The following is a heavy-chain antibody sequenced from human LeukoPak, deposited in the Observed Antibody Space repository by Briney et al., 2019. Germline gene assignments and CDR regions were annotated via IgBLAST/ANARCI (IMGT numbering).Heavy chain of an antibody. Sequence: ASVKVSCKASENTFTNYYMHWVRQAPGQGLEWLGIINPNGDRTNYARTFQGRVTMTRDTSTTTVYMELSSLRSEDTAVYYCARDMGTRVTPISYAFDVWGQGTMVTVSS. CDR2: INPNGDRT. CDR1: ENTFTNYY. CDR3: ARDMGTRVTPISYAFDV. D-gene: IGHD5-12*01. J-gene: IGHJ3*01. V-gene: IGHV1-46*01.